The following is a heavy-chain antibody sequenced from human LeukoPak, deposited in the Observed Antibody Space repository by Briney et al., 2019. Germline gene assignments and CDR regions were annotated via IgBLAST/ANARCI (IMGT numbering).Heavy chain of an antibody. Sequence: PSETLSLTCTVSGYSISSGYYWGWVRQPPGKGLEWIGYIYDSGSTNYNPSLKSRVSISVIPSKNQFSLKLSSVTAADTAVYYCACLTTADAFDIWGQGTMVTVSS. CDR1: GYSISSGYY. J-gene: IGHJ3*02. CDR2: IYDSGST. V-gene: IGHV4-61*01. D-gene: IGHD3-22*01. CDR3: ACLTTADAFDI.